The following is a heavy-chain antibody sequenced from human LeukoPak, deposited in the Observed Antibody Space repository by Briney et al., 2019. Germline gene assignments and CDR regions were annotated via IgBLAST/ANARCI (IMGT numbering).Heavy chain of an antibody. CDR1: GFTFSSYS. D-gene: IGHD3-22*01. CDR2: ISSSSSYI. J-gene: IGHJ4*02. CDR3: AKDVDYDSSGYYFY. Sequence: GGSLRLSCAASGFTFSSYSMNWVRQAPGKGLEWVSSISSSSSYIYYADSVKGRFTISRDNSKNTLYLQMNSLRAEDTAVYYCAKDVDYDSSGYYFYWGQGTLVTVSS. V-gene: IGHV3-21*04.